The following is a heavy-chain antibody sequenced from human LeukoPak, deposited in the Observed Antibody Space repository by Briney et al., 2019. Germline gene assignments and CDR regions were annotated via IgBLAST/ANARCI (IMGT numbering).Heavy chain of an antibody. CDR2: IYYSGST. CDR3: ARSVARRVIVVGPPDAFVI. Sequence: SETLSLTCTVSGGSISSSSYYWGWIRQPPGKGLEWIGSIYYSGSTYYNPSLKSRVTMSVDTSKNQFSLKLSSVTAADTAVYYCARSVARRVIVVGPPDAFVIWGQGTMVTVSS. D-gene: IGHD2-21*01. V-gene: IGHV4-39*01. CDR1: GGSISSSSYY. J-gene: IGHJ3*02.